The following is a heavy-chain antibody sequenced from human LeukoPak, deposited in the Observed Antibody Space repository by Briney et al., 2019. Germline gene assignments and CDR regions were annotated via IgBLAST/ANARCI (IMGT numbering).Heavy chain of an antibody. J-gene: IGHJ4*02. CDR2: IIPIFGTA. CDR1: GGTFSSYA. Sequence: SVKVSCKASGGTFSSYAISWVRQAPEQGLEWMGGIIPIFGTANYAQKFQGRVTITADESTSTAYMELSSLRSEDTAVYYCARERPDGSYWWGQGTLVTVSS. D-gene: IGHD3-10*01. CDR3: ARERPDGSYW. V-gene: IGHV1-69*13.